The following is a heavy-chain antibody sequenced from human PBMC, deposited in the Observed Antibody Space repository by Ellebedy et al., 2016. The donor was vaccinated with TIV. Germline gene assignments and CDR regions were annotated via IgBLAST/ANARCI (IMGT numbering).Heavy chain of an antibody. CDR3: ARGHDDDSTGYIYGMAV. CDR1: GFAMSAYT. J-gene: IGHJ6*02. CDR2: ISSSGSPT. Sequence: GGSLRLXCAASGFAMSAYTMNWVRQAPGKGLEWLAFISSSGSPTYYADSVLGRSTISRDNAKGSLYLQLNSVRDDDTAVYFCARGHDDDSTGYIYGMAVWGQGTAVTVSS. D-gene: IGHD3-22*01. V-gene: IGHV3-48*02.